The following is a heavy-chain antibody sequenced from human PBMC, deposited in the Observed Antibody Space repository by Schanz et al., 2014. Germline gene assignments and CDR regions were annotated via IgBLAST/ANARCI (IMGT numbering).Heavy chain of an antibody. Sequence: DVQLLESGGGLVQPGGSLRLSCAASGFTFNSYAMTWVRQAPGKGLEWVSSISHSGGSKYYADSVKGRFTISRDNSKNTLYLHMNTLRSEETAVYYCARDRGYCSGGSCLTFDYWGQGTLVTVSS. CDR3: ARDRGYCSGGSCLTFDY. D-gene: IGHD2-15*01. V-gene: IGHV3-23*01. CDR2: ISHSGGSK. CDR1: GFTFNSYA. J-gene: IGHJ4*02.